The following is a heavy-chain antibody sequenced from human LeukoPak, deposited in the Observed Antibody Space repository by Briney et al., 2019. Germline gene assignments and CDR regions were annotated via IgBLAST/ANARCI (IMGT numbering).Heavy chain of an antibody. Sequence: GGSLRLSCAASGFTVSSNYMNWVRQAPGKGLEWVSSISSSSSYIYYADSVKGRFTISRDNAKNSLYLQMNSLRAEDTAVYYCAREITMVRGVIDYWGQGTLVTVSS. CDR3: AREITMVRGVIDY. CDR2: ISSSSSYI. V-gene: IGHV3-21*01. CDR1: GFTVSSNY. J-gene: IGHJ4*02. D-gene: IGHD3-10*01.